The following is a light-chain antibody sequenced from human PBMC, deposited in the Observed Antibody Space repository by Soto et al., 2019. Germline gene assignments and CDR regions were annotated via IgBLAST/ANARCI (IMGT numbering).Light chain of an antibody. Sequence: ELVMTLSPATLSLSPGETAILSCMSRQTILTNLAWYQQKPGQAPRLLIYGASSRATGVPARFSGSGSGTEFTLTISSLESEDFAVYYCQQYNSWPITFGQGTRLEI. CDR1: QTILTN. J-gene: IGKJ5*01. V-gene: IGKV3-15*01. CDR3: QQYNSWPIT. CDR2: GAS.